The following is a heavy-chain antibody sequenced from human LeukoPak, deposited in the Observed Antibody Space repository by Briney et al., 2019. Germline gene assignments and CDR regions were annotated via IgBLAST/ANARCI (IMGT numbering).Heavy chain of an antibody. J-gene: IGHJ4*02. CDR3: ARETSYYDILTGPPGGYFDY. V-gene: IGHV1-69*04. D-gene: IGHD3-9*01. CDR1: VGTFRSYA. Sequence: SVKVSCKGSVGTFRSYAISWVRQAPGQGLEWMGRIIPILGIANYAQKFQGRVTITADKSTSTAYMELSSLRSEDTAVYYCARETSYYDILTGPPGGYFDYWGQGTLVTVSS. CDR2: IIPILGIA.